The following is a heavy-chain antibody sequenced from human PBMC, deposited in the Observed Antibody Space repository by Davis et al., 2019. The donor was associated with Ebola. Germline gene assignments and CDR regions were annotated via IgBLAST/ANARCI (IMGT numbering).Heavy chain of an antibody. CDR2: IYYSGST. CDR1: GGSISSYY. V-gene: IGHV4-59*01. CDR3: ARGMTTVTDY. D-gene: IGHD4-17*01. J-gene: IGHJ4*02. Sequence: SETLSPTCTVPGGSISSYYWSWIRQPPGKGLEWIGYIYYSGSTNYKPSLKSRVTISVDTSKNQFSLKLSSVTAADTAVYYCARGMTTVTDYWGQGTLVTVSS.